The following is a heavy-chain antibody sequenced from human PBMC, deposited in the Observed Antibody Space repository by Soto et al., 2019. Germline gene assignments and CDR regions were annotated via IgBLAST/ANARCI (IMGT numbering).Heavy chain of an antibody. CDR1: GFNFRSYA. CDR3: ARDGRTGTTLPHGGLDQ. V-gene: IGHV3-30-3*01. CDR2: ISYDGSNK. J-gene: IGHJ4*02. Sequence: QVQLMESGGGVVQPGRSLRLSCAASGFNFRSYAIHWVRQAPGKGLEWVAIISYDGSNKFYTDSVKSRFTISRDNSNNTLHLQLNRLRSEDTAVYYCARDGRTGTTLPHGGLDQWGQGTLVNVSS. D-gene: IGHD3-10*01.